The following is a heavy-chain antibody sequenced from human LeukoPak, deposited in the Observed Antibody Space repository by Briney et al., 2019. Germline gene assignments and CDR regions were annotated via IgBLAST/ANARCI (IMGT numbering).Heavy chain of an antibody. CDR1: GFTLNMFW. CDR3: VRDAGYGGNSDY. D-gene: IGHD4-23*01. Sequence: PGGSLRLSCAASGFTLNMFWMTWVRQAPGKGLESVAYINKDGSDKYYVDSVKGRFTVSRDNAKNSLYLQMNSLRAEDTAVYYCVRDAGYGGNSDYWGQGTLVTVSS. J-gene: IGHJ4*02. CDR2: INKDGSDK. V-gene: IGHV3-7*01.